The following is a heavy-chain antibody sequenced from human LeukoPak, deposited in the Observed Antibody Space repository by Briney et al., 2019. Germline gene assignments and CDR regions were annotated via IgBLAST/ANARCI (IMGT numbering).Heavy chain of an antibody. Sequence: SETLSLTCTVSGGSFSSYYWNWIRQAPGKGLEWIGDIYYSGNTNYSPSLKRRVTISVDTSNKQFSLKLNSVTAADTAVYYCAGKPPSAVAGFDYWGQGTLVAVSS. CDR1: GGSFSSYY. J-gene: IGHJ4*02. V-gene: IGHV4-59*08. CDR3: AGKPPSAVAGFDY. CDR2: IYYSGNT. D-gene: IGHD6-19*01.